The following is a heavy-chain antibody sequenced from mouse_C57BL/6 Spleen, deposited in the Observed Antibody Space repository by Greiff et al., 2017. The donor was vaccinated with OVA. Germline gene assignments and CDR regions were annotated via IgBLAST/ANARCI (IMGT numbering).Heavy chain of an antibody. Sequence: EVQLHQSGPELVKPGASVKIPCKASGYTFTDYNMDWVKQSHGKSLEWIGDINPNNGGTIYNQKFKGKATLNVDKSSSTAYMELRSLTSEDTAVYYCARGQLRLPFAYWGQGTLVTVSA. D-gene: IGHD3-2*02. J-gene: IGHJ3*01. CDR2: INPNNGGT. V-gene: IGHV1-18*01. CDR1: GYTFTDYN. CDR3: ARGQLRLPFAY.